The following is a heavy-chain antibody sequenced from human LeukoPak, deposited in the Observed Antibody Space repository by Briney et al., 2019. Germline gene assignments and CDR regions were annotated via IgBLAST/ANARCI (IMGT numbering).Heavy chain of an antibody. CDR2: IYPGDSDT. CDR1: GYSFTSYW. V-gene: IGHV5-51*01. D-gene: IGHD6-13*01. Sequence: GESLKISCKGSGYSFTSYWIGWVRQMPGKGLEWMGIIYPGDSDTRYSPSFQGQVTFSADKSITTAYLQWSSLTASDTAMYYCARLATRYCSRPRDGVDVWGQGTTVTVSS. J-gene: IGHJ6*02. CDR3: ARLATRYCSRPRDGVDV.